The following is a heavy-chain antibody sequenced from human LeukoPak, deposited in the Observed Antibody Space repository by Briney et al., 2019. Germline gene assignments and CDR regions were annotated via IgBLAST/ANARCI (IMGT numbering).Heavy chain of an antibody. J-gene: IGHJ4*02. CDR2: INHSGST. CDR1: GGSFSGYY. V-gene: IGHV4-34*01. CDR3: ARGQYYDFWSGPLDY. Sequence: SETLSLTCAVYGGSFSGYYWSWIRQRPGKGLEWIGEINHSGSTNYNPSLKSRVTISVDTSKNQFSLKLSSVTAADTAVYYCARGQYYDFWSGPLDYWGQGTLVTVSS. D-gene: IGHD3-3*01.